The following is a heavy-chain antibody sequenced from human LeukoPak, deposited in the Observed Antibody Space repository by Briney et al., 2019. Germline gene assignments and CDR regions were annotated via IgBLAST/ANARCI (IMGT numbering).Heavy chain of an antibody. CDR1: GFTFYNYA. Sequence: GGSLRLSCAASGFTFYNYAMSWVRQAPGKGLEWVSGVSGSASSIYYADSVKGRFTISGDNSKNTLYLQMNSLRAEDTAVYYCAKHVEIVPAATTPDYFDYWGQGTLVTVSS. J-gene: IGHJ4*02. V-gene: IGHV3-23*01. D-gene: IGHD2-2*01. CDR2: VSGSASSI. CDR3: AKHVEIVPAATTPDYFDY.